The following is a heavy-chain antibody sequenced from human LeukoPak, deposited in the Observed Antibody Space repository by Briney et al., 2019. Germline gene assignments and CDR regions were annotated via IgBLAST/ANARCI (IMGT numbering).Heavy chain of an antibody. D-gene: IGHD6-13*01. CDR2: IWYDGSNK. V-gene: IGHV3-33*08. CDR3: ARDRIFRIAAAEPGAFDI. J-gene: IGHJ3*02. CDR1: GFTFSSYG. Sequence: GGSLRLSCAAFGFTFSSYGIHWVRQAPGKGLEWVAVIWYDGSNKYYADSVKGRFTISRDNSKNTLYLQMNSLRAEDTAVYYCARDRIFRIAAAEPGAFDIWGQGTMVTVSS.